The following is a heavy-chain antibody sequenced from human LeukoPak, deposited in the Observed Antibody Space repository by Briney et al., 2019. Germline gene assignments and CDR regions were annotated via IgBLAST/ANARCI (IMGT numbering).Heavy chain of an antibody. CDR3: ARDLITMVRGGRIHAFDY. D-gene: IGHD3-10*01. V-gene: IGHV4-59*01. CDR2: IYYSGST. J-gene: IGHJ4*02. CDR1: GGSISSYY. Sequence: PSETLSLTCTGSGGSISSYYWSWIRQPPGKGLEWIGYIYYSGSTNYNPSLKSRVTISVDTSKNQFSLKLSSVTAADTAVYYCARDLITMVRGGRIHAFDYWGQGTLVTVSS.